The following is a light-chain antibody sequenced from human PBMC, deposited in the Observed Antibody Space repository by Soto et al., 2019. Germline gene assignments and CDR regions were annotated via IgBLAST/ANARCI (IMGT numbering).Light chain of an antibody. CDR1: SSDVGSHYL. Sequence: QLVLTQPASVSGSPGQSITISCSGASSDVGSHYLVSWYQQQPGKAPKLIIYEGTKRPSGISYRFSASQSGNTASLTISGLEVEDEADYYCCSYGDFRTSWVFGGGTKVTVL. J-gene: IGLJ3*02. CDR2: EGT. CDR3: CSYGDFRTSWV. V-gene: IGLV2-23*01.